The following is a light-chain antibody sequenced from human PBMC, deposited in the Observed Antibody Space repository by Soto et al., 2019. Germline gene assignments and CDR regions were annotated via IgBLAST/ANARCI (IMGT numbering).Light chain of an antibody. CDR2: DAY. Sequence: EIVLTQPPATLSVSPGERATLSCRASQSVSGDLAWYHHKPGQAPRLLIYDAYNRATGIPPRFSGSGSGTDFTLTISSLEPEDSAVYYCQQRHMWPITFGQGTRLEIK. CDR1: QSVSGD. V-gene: IGKV3-11*01. CDR3: QQRHMWPIT. J-gene: IGKJ5*01.